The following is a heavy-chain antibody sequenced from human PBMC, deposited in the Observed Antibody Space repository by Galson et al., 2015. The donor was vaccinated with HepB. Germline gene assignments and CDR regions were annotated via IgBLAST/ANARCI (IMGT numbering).Heavy chain of an antibody. CDR3: ARDLGYCSTSSCGWFDP. Sequence: SLRLSCAASGLTLSGYSMNWVRQAPGKGLEWVSYISYSSDSIYYADSVKGRFTISRDNAKNSLYLQMNSLRAEDTAVYYCARDLGYCSTSSCGWFDPWGQGTLVTVSS. J-gene: IGHJ5*02. CDR2: ISYSSDSI. V-gene: IGHV3-48*01. D-gene: IGHD2-2*01. CDR1: GLTLSGYS.